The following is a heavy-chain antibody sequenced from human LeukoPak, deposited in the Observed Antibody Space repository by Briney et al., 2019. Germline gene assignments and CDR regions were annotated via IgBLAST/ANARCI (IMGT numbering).Heavy chain of an antibody. Sequence: PGGSLRLSCAASGFTFSSYWMTWVRQLPGKGPEWVANIRQDESERYFADSVKGRFTISRDNAKNSLYLQMNSLRAEDTAVYYCARDAIVVPAAIRQGFMDVWGKGTTVTISS. J-gene: IGHJ6*03. CDR3: ARDAIVVPAAIRQGFMDV. CDR2: IRQDESER. CDR1: GFTFSSYW. D-gene: IGHD2-2*01. V-gene: IGHV3-7*01.